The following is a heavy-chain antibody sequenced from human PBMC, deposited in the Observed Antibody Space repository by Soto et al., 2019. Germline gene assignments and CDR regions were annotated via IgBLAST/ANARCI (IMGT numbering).Heavy chain of an antibody. CDR1: GFTFSSYA. J-gene: IGHJ4*02. D-gene: IGHD3-9*01. CDR2: ISGSGGST. V-gene: IGHV3-23*01. CDR3: AKPRGRYFDWLLSY. Sequence: GGSLRLSCAASGFTFSSYAMSWVRQAPGKGLEWVSAISGSGGSTYYADSVKGRFTISRDNSKNTLYLQMNSLRAEDTAVYYCAKPRGRYFDWLLSYWGQGNLVTVSS.